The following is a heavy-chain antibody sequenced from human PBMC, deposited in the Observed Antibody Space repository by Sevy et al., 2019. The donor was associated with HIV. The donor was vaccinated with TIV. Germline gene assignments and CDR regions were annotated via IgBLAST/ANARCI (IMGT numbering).Heavy chain of an antibody. CDR3: ARASHVSGSYTNDY. CDR1: GYTFTDYY. Sequence: ASVKVSCRASGYTFTDYYLHWVRQAPGQGLEWMGWINPNNGGTGYAQRFQGRVAMTRDTSISTVYMERSRLRSDDTAVYYCARASHVSGSYTNDYWGQGTLVTVSS. V-gene: IGHV1-2*02. J-gene: IGHJ4*02. D-gene: IGHD3-10*01. CDR2: INPNNGGT.